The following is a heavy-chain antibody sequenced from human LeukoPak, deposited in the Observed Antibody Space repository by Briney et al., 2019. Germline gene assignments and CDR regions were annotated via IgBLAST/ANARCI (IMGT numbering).Heavy chain of an antibody. CDR1: GFPFSSHG. V-gene: IGHV3-23*01. Sequence: GGSLRLSCAGSGFPFSSHGMNWVRQAPGKGLEWVSGISPGGGPTYYADSVKGRFTISRDNSKNTLYLQMNSLRAEDTAVYYCARENLDYWGQGTLVTVSS. D-gene: IGHD1-14*01. CDR3: ARENLDY. J-gene: IGHJ4*02. CDR2: ISPGGGPT.